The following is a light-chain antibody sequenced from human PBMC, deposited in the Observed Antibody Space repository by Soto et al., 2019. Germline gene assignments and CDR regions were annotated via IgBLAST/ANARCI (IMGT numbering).Light chain of an antibody. CDR2: DAF. V-gene: IGKV3-11*01. CDR3: QQRSNWPST. Sequence: IVLAHSPVTLSLSPGERATLSCRASQSVRSYLAWYQQKPGQAPRLLIYDAFKRATGIPARFSGSGSGTDFTLTISSLEPEDFAVYYCQQRSNWPSTFGGGTKVDIK. J-gene: IGKJ4*01. CDR1: QSVRSY.